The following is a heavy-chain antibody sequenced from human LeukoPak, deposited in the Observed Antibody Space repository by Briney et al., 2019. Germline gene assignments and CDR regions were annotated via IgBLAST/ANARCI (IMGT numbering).Heavy chain of an antibody. CDR3: ARATPGGLHGYSFDY. D-gene: IGHD5-24*01. CDR1: GYTFKNYD. V-gene: IGHV1-8*02. Sequence: ASVKVSCKASGYTFKNYDINWVRQATGQGLEWMGWMNPNSGNTGFAQKFQDRVSMTRDTSINTAYMELTSLRSGDTAVYYCARATPGGLHGYSFDYWRQGTVVTVYS. CDR2: MNPNSGNT. J-gene: IGHJ4*02.